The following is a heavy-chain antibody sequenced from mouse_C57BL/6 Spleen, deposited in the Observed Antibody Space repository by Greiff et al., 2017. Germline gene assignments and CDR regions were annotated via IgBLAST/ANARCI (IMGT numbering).Heavy chain of an antibody. CDR1: GYTFTDYY. CDR3: TTFITTVVARAMDY. Sequence: VKLVQSGAELVRPGASVKLSCKASGYTFTDYYINWVKQRPGQGLEWIARIYPGSGNTYYNEKFKGKATLTADKSSSTAYMQLSSLTSEDSADYFCTTFITTVVARAMDYWGQGTSVTVSS. D-gene: IGHD1-1*01. CDR2: IYPGSGNT. V-gene: IGHV1-76*01. J-gene: IGHJ4*01.